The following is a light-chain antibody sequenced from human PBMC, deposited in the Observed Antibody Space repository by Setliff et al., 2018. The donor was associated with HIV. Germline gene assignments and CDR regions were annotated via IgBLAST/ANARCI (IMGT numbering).Light chain of an antibody. J-gene: IGLJ1*01. CDR2: DVT. Sequence: SALAQPASVSGSPGQSITISCTGSNNDIGDYNYVSWYQQHPVKAPKLIIYDVTHRPSGISDRFSASKSGNTASLTISGLQAEDEADYYCSSWTGSSTLMFGTGTKVTVL. CDR1: NNDIGDYNY. V-gene: IGLV2-14*03. CDR3: SSWTGSSTLM.